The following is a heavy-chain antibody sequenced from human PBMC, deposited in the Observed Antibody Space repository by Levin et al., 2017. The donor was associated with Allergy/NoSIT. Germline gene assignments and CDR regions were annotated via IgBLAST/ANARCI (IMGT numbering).Heavy chain of an antibody. J-gene: IGHJ6*02. CDR2: ISSSGSTI. V-gene: IGHV3-11*01. CDR1: GFTFSDYY. Sequence: GGSLRLSCAASGFTFSDYYMSWIRQAPGKGLEWVSYISSSGSTIYYADSVKGRFTISRDNAKNSLYLQMNSLRAEDTAVYYCARDSNRGSPSPVEYYYYGMDVWGQGTTVTVSS. D-gene: IGHD5-12*01. CDR3: ARDSNRGSPSPVEYYYYGMDV.